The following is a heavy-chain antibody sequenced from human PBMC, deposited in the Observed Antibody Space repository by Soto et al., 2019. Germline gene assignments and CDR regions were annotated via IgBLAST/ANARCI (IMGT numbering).Heavy chain of an antibody. J-gene: IGHJ4*02. Sequence: QITLNESGPTVVRPTETLTLTCRFSGFSLTTSGVGVGWIRQSPGKAPEWLALIYWDDDKRYSAFLKSRLTITKDTSKNHVVLTVSDLDPTDTATYYCAHRVLRTVFGLVTTTAIYFDFWGQGTPVAVSS. V-gene: IGHV2-5*02. CDR2: IYWDDDK. CDR3: AHRVLRTVFGLVTTTAIYFDF. CDR1: GFSLTTSGVG. D-gene: IGHD3-3*01.